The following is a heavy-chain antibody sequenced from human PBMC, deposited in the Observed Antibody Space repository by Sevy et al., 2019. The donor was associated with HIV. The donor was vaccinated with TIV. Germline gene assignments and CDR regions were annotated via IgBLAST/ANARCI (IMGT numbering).Heavy chain of an antibody. CDR2: IKQDGSEK. V-gene: IGHV3-7*01. Sequence: GGSLRLSCAASGFTFSSYWMSWVRQAPGKGLEWVANIKQDGSEKYYVDSMKGRFTICKDNAKNSLYLQMNCLRAEDTAVYYCARDYGLLWFGELGYFDPWGQGTLVTVSS. CDR3: ARDYGLLWFGELGYFDP. D-gene: IGHD3-10*01. J-gene: IGHJ5*02. CDR1: GFTFSSYW.